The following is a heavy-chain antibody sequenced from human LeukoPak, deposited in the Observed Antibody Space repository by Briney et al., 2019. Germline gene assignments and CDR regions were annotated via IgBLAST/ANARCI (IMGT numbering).Heavy chain of an antibody. V-gene: IGHV3-30*18. Sequence: GGSLRLSCAASGFTFSSYGMHCVRQAPGKGLEWVAVISYDGSNKYYADSVKGRFTISRDNSKNTLYLQMNSLRAEDTAVYYCAKDRYYYDSSGYADYWGHGTLVTVSS. J-gene: IGHJ4*01. CDR3: AKDRYYYDSSGYADY. CDR1: GFTFSSYG. D-gene: IGHD3-22*01. CDR2: ISYDGSNK.